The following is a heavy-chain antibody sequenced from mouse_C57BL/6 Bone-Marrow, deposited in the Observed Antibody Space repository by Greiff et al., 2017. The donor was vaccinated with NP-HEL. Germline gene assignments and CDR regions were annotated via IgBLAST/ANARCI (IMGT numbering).Heavy chain of an antibody. CDR3: TRDGYSSSFAY. CDR1: GFTFSSYA. V-gene: IGHV5-9-1*02. CDR2: ISSGGDYI. D-gene: IGHD2-3*01. Sequence: EVKVVESGEGLVKPGGSLKLSCAASGFTFSSYAMSWVRQTPEKRLEWVAYISSGGDYIYYADTVKGRFTISRDNARNTLYLQMSSLKSEDTAMYYCTRDGYSSSFAYWGQGTLVTVSA. J-gene: IGHJ3*01.